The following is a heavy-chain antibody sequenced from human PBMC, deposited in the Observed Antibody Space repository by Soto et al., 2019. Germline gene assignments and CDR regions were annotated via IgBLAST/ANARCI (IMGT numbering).Heavy chain of an antibody. V-gene: IGHV4-30-2*01. CDR3: AGAASGFVRFDP. D-gene: IGHD3-22*01. J-gene: IGHJ5*02. Sequence: SETLSLTCAVSGGSISSGGYSWSWIRQPPGKGLEWIGYIYHSGSTYYNPSLKSRVTISVDRSKNQFSLKLSSVTAADTAVYYCAGAASGFVRFDPWGQGTLVTVSS. CDR2: IYHSGST. CDR1: GGSISSGGYS.